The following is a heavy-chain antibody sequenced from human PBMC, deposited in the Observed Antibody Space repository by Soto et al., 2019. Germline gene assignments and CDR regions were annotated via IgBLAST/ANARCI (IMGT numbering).Heavy chain of an antibody. Sequence: SETLSLTCSVSGGSISSSSYFWGWIRQPPGKGLEWIGSIYYSGSTYYNPSLKSRVTVSVDTSKNQFSLKLSSVTAADTAVYYCARLDGGLDYYYYGMDVWGQGTTVTVSS. V-gene: IGHV4-39*01. CDR1: GGSISSSSYF. D-gene: IGHD2-15*01. CDR2: IYYSGST. CDR3: ARLDGGLDYYYYGMDV. J-gene: IGHJ6*02.